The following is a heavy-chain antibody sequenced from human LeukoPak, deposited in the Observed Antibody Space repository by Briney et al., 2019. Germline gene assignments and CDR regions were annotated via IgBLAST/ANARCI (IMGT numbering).Heavy chain of an antibody. V-gene: IGHV4-59*11. CDR2: IYYSGST. CDR1: GGSISSHY. J-gene: IGHJ6*03. CDR3: ARDRAEMATDITRGYYYYYYMDV. D-gene: IGHD5-24*01. Sequence: PSETLSLTCTVSGGSISSHYWSWIRQPPGKGLEWIGYIYYSGSTNYNPSLKSRVTISVDTSKNQFSLKLSSVTAADTAVYYCARDRAEMATDITRGYYYYYYMDVWGKGTTVTVSS.